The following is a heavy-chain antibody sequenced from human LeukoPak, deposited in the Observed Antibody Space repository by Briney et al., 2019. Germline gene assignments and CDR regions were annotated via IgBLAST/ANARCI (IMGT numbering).Heavy chain of an antibody. CDR3: AKDQGSGYSYGYVSWGYLDC. CDR2: ISGSGGST. J-gene: IGHJ4*02. D-gene: IGHD5-18*01. CDR1: GFTFSSYA. Sequence: GGSLRLSCAASGFTFSSYAMSWVRQAPGKGLEWVSGISGSGGSTHFADSVKGRFTISRDNSRNTLYLQMNSLRAEDTALYYCAKDQGSGYSYGYVSWGYLDCWGQGTLVTVSS. V-gene: IGHV3-23*01.